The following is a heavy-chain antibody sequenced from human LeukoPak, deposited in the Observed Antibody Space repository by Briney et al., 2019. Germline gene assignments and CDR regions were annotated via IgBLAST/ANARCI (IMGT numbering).Heavy chain of an antibody. CDR2: IYSGGST. V-gene: IGHV3-53*01. J-gene: IGHJ3*02. CDR1: GFTVSGNY. Sequence: GGSLTLSCKACGFTVSGNYLIWVRHAPGKGLEWVSVIYSGGSTYYADSVKGRFTISRDNSKNTLYLQMNSLRAEDTAVYYCARGLAFDIWGQGTMVTVSS. CDR3: ARGLAFDI. D-gene: IGHD6-19*01.